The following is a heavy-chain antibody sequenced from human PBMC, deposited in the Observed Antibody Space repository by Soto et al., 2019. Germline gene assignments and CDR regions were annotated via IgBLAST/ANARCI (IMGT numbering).Heavy chain of an antibody. D-gene: IGHD1-26*01. CDR1: GYSLTKYY. J-gene: IGHJ5*02. Sequence: QEQLVQSGAEVKTPGASVNVSCKASGYSLTKYYVHWVRQAPGQGLEWMAIINPISGDTTYAQKFQGRVTVTSNTSPGTVYMELRSLTSEDTAIYYCARAVFSGGGWLDPLGQGTLVTVSS. V-gene: IGHV1-46*01. CDR2: INPISGDT. CDR3: ARAVFSGGGWLDP.